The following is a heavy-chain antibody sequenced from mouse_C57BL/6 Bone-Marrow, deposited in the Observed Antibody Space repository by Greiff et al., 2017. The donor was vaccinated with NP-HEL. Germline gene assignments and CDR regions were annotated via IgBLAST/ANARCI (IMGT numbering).Heavy chain of an antibody. J-gene: IGHJ1*03. CDR2: INYDGSST. D-gene: IGHD1-1*01. CDR1: GFTFSDYY. CDR3: AREGGSNYVWYFDV. Sequence: EVHLVESEGGLVQPGSSMKLSCTASGFTFSDYYMAWVRQVPEKGLEWVANINYDGSSTYYLDSLKSRFIISRDNAKNILYLQMSSLKSEDTATYYCAREGGSNYVWYFDVWGTGTTVTVSS. V-gene: IGHV5-16*01.